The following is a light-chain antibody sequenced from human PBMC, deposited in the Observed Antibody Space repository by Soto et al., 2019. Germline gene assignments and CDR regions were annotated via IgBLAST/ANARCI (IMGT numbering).Light chain of an antibody. V-gene: IGKV3-15*01. CDR3: QQYNNWPS. J-gene: IGKJ4*01. Sequence: EIVMTQSPATLSVSPGERATLSCRASQSVSSNLAWYQQKPGQAPRLLIYGASTRATGIPARFSGSGSGTEFPLTISSLQSEDFAVYYWQQYNNWPSFGGGTKVEIK. CDR2: GAS. CDR1: QSVSSN.